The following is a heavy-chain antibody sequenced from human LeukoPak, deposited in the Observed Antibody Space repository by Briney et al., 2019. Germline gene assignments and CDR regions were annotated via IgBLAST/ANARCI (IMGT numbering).Heavy chain of an antibody. CDR3: AREGYCSSTSCLNWFDP. V-gene: IGHV1-69*06. CDR2: IIPIFGTA. J-gene: IGHJ5*02. D-gene: IGHD2-2*01. CDR1: GGTFSSYA. Sequence: SVKVSCKTSGGTFSSYALSWVRQAPGQGLEWMGRIIPIFGTANYAQKFQGRVTITADKSTSTAYMELSSLRSEDTAVYYCAREGYCSSTSCLNWFDPWGQGTLVTVSS.